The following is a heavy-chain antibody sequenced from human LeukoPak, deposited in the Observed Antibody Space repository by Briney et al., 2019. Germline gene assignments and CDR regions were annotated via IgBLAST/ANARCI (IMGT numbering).Heavy chain of an antibody. CDR1: GFTFSAYA. Sequence: PGGSLRLPCAASGFTFSAYAMSWVRQAPGKGLEWVSVITGSGTNTYYADSVKGRFAVSRDNSKNTLYLQMNRLRAEDTAVYYCAKAVTMVRGLIYYGVDVWGKGTTVTVSS. V-gene: IGHV3-23*01. CDR3: AKAVTMVRGLIYYGVDV. J-gene: IGHJ6*04. D-gene: IGHD3-10*01. CDR2: ITGSGTNT.